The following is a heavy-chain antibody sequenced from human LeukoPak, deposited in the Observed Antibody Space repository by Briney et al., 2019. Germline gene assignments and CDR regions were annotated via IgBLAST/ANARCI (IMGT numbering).Heavy chain of an antibody. CDR3: ARHPNYDFWSGYFLR. J-gene: IGHJ4*02. D-gene: IGHD3-3*01. Sequence: SSVKVSCKASGGTFSSYAISWVRQAPGQGLEWMGRIIPIFGTANYAQKFQGRVTITTDESTSTAYMELSSLRSEDTAVYYCARHPNYDFWSGYFLRWGQGTLSPSPQ. CDR1: GGTFSSYA. V-gene: IGHV1-69*05. CDR2: IIPIFGTA.